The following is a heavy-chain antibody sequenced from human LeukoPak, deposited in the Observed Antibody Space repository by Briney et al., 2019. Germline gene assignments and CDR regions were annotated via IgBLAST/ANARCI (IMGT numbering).Heavy chain of an antibody. D-gene: IGHD6-19*01. Sequence: GASVKVSCKASGGTFSSYAISWVRQAPGQGLEWMGIINPSGGSTSYAQKFQGRVTMTRDMSTSTAYMELSSLTSEDTAVYYCARGEGNPMAGPYYYYYMDVWGKGTTVTISS. CDR1: GGTFSSYA. CDR3: ARGEGNPMAGPYYYYYMDV. J-gene: IGHJ6*03. V-gene: IGHV1-46*01. CDR2: INPSGGST.